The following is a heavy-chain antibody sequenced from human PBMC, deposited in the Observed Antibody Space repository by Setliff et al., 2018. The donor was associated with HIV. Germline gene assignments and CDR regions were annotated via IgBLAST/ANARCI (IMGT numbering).Heavy chain of an antibody. CDR3: TRGRYTSAWYSFYYYYYYMDV. V-gene: IGHV4-34*01. CDR1: GGSFSGYY. Sequence: SETLSLTCAVYGGSFSGYYWSWIRQPPGKGLEWIGEINHSGSTNYNPSLKSRVTISVDTSMDQFSLKLNSVTAADTAVYYCTRGRYTSAWYSFYYYYYYMDVWGKGTTVTVSS. D-gene: IGHD6-19*01. CDR2: INHSGST. J-gene: IGHJ6*03.